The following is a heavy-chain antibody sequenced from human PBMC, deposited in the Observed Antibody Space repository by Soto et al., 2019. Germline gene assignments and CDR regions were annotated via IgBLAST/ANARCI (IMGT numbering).Heavy chain of an antibody. D-gene: IGHD4-4*01. J-gene: IGHJ5*02. CDR3: ARGPSYSHAFFDL. CDR1: EFTFSNYA. CDR2: ISYDGNNK. V-gene: IGHV3-30*03. Sequence: GGSLRLSCAASEFTFSNYAMHWVRQAPGKGLQWLAVISYDGNNKYYADSVEGRFTISRDNSKNTVYLQMNSLRLEDTAVYYCARGPSYSHAFFDLSAQRTLVIVSS.